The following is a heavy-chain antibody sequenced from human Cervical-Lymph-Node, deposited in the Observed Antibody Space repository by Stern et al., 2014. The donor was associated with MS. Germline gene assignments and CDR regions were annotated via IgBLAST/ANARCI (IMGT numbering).Heavy chain of an antibody. CDR2: FKSRKDGGAA. J-gene: IGHJ4*02. CDR3: TALRKY. CDR1: GFTFPYTS. D-gene: IGHD6-6*01. Sequence: EVQLVESGGGFVKPGGSLRLSCAASGFTFPYTSLSWVRQAPGKGLEWVGRFKSRKDGGAADYAAFVKDRVTISRDDSRSTLYLQINGLEIEDTAMYYCTALRKYWGQGTLLIVSS. V-gene: IGHV3-15*01.